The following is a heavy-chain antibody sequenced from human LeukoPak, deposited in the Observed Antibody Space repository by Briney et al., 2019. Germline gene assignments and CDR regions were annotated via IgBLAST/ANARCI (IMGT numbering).Heavy chain of an antibody. V-gene: IGHV1-18*01. D-gene: IGHD6-13*01. Sequence: GASVKVSCKASGYTFTPYGISLVRHAPGQGLEWKGCINAYSDNMNYAPKLQDTVTLTTDTSTSTEYMELRSLRSDDTAVYYCARDSRSAWYGHLDHWGQGTRVTVSS. CDR3: ARDSRSAWYGHLDH. J-gene: IGHJ4*02. CDR1: GYTFTPYG. CDR2: INAYSDNM.